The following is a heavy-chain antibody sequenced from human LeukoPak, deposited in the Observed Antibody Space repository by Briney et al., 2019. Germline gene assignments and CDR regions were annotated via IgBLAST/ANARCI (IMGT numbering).Heavy chain of an antibody. CDR2: IYSSGTT. CDR1: GGSVTSYY. D-gene: IGHD6-19*01. CDR3: ARLYTSGYFTGDY. V-gene: IGHV4-59*08. J-gene: IGHJ4*02. Sequence: SETLSLTCTVSGGSVTSYYWSWIRQPPGKGLEWIGYIYSSGTTNYNPSLKGRVTMSVDTSKNQFSLKLGSVTAADTAVYYCARLYTSGYFTGDYWGQGSLVTVSS.